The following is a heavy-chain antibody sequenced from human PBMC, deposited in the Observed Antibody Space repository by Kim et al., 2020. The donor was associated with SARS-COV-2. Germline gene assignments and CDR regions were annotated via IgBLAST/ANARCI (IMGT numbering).Heavy chain of an antibody. D-gene: IGHD3-10*01. Sequence: SETLSLTCAVYGGSFSGYYWSWIRQPPGKGLEWIGEINHSGSTNYNPSLKSRVTISVDTSKNQFSLKLSSVTAADTAVYYCARQRITMVRGKGLCYFDYWGQGTLVTVSS. V-gene: IGHV4-34*01. J-gene: IGHJ4*02. CDR3: ARQRITMVRGKGLCYFDY. CDR1: GGSFSGYY. CDR2: INHSGST.